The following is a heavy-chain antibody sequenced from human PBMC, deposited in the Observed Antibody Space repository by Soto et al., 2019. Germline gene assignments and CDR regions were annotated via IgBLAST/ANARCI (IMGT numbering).Heavy chain of an antibody. CDR2: INAGNGNT. Sequence: ASVKVSCKASGYTFTSYAMHWVRQAPGQRLEWMGWINAGNGNTKYSQKFQGRVTITRETSASTAYMELSSLRSEDTAVYYCARARRGDINWFDPWGQGTVVTVSS. V-gene: IGHV1-3*01. D-gene: IGHD2-21*02. CDR1: GYTFTSYA. J-gene: IGHJ5*02. CDR3: ARARRGDINWFDP.